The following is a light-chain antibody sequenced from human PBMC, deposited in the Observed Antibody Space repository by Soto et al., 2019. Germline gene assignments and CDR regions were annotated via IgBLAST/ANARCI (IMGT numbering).Light chain of an antibody. V-gene: IGKV3D-15*01. J-gene: IGKJ2*01. Sequence: EIVMTQSPATLSVSPGERATLSCRASQSVSSSYLAWYQQKPGQAPRLLIYGASSRATGIPDRFSGSGSGTDFTLTISSLQSEDFAVYYCHQYDDGPYTFGQGTKVDI. CDR3: HQYDDGPYT. CDR2: GAS. CDR1: QSVSSSY.